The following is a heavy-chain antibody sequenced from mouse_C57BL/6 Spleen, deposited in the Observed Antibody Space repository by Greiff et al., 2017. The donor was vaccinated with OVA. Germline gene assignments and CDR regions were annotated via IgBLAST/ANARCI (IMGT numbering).Heavy chain of an antibody. D-gene: IGHD2-2*01. V-gene: IGHV1-64*01. Sequence: QVQLQQPGAELVKPGASVKLSCKASGYTFTSYWMHWVKQRPGQGLEWIGMIHPSSGSTNYNEKFKGTATLTVDKSSSTAYMHLSSLTSEDSADYYGANHYGCYAMDYWGQGTSVTVSS. CDR3: ANHYGCYAMDY. CDR1: GYTFTSYW. J-gene: IGHJ4*01. CDR2: IHPSSGST.